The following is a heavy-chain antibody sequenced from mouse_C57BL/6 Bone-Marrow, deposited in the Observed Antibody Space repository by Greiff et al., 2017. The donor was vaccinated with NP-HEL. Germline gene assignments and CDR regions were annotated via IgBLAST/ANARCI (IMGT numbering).Heavy chain of an antibody. CDR3: ARRYYGSSYEWYFDV. D-gene: IGHD1-1*01. CDR1: GYTFTSYW. Sequence: QVHVKQPGAELVKPGASVKLSCKASGYTFTSYWMHWVKQRPGQGLEWIGMIHPNSGSTNYNEKFKSKATLTVDKSSSTAYMQLSSLTSEDSAVYYCARRYYGSSYEWYFDVWGTGTTVTVSS. V-gene: IGHV1-64*01. CDR2: IHPNSGST. J-gene: IGHJ1*03.